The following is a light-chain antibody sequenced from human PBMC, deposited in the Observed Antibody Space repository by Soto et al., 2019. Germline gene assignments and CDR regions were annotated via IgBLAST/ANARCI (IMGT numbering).Light chain of an antibody. CDR1: QTISSW. CDR3: QHYNSYSGT. J-gene: IGKJ1*01. Sequence: DIQITKSPSTLSGSVGDRVTITCRAIQTISSWLAWYQQKPGKAPKLLIYKASTLKSGVPSRFSGSGSGTEFTLTISSLQPDDFATYYCQHYNSYSGTFGQGTKVDNK. V-gene: IGKV1-5*03. CDR2: KAS.